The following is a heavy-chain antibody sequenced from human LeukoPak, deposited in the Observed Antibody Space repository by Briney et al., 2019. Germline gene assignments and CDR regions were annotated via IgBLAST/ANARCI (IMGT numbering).Heavy chain of an antibody. CDR3: VRTYGYCSSTSCYVFDY. J-gene: IGHJ4*02. D-gene: IGHD2-2*01. V-gene: IGHV3-64D*09. CDR1: GFTFSYYA. Sequence: GGSLRLSCSASGFTFSYYAMHWVRQAPGQGLAYVSAISSNGGSTYYADSVKGRFTISRGNSKNTLYLQMSSLRAEDTAVYYCVRTYGYCSSTSCYVFDYWGQGTLVTVSS. CDR2: ISSNGGST.